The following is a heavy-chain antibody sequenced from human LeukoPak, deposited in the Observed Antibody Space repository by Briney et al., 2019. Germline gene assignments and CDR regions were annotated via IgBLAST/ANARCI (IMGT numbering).Heavy chain of an antibody. CDR2: IRSKAYGGTT. D-gene: IGHD3-22*01. CDR1: GFTFSSYE. J-gene: IGHJ3*02. Sequence: GGSLRLSCAASGFTFSSYEMNWVRQAPGKGLEWVGFIRSKAYGGTTKNAASVKGRFTISRDDSRSIAYLQMNSLKTEDTAVYYCTRRYNYDSSGYYYVRDAFDIWGQGTMVTVSS. CDR3: TRRYNYDSSGYYYVRDAFDI. V-gene: IGHV3-49*04.